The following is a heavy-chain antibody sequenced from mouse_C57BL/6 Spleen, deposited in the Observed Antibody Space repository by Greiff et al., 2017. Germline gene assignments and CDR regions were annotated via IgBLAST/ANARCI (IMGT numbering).Heavy chain of an antibody. J-gene: IGHJ2*01. CDR1: GYTFTDYY. Sequence: VKLQESGPELVKPGASVKISCKASGYTFTDYYINWVKQRPGQGLEWIGWIFPGSGSTYYNEKFKGKATLTVDKSSSTAYMLLSSLTSEDSAVYFCARWGTTVVATSGDYWGQGTTLTVSS. CDR2: IFPGSGST. D-gene: IGHD1-1*01. V-gene: IGHV1-75*01. CDR3: ARWGTTVVATSGDY.